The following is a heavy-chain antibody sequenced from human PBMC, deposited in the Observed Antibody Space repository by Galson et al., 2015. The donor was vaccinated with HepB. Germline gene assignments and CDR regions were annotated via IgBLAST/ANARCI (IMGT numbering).Heavy chain of an antibody. CDR3: AREGWERYFDY. J-gene: IGHJ4*02. CDR1: GGSISSSNW. Sequence: ETLSLTCAVSGGSISSSNWWSWVRQPPGKGLEWIGEIYHSGSTNYNPSLKSRVTISVDKSKNQLALKLSSGTAANTAVYYCAREGWERYFDYWGQVTLVTVSS. V-gene: IGHV4-4*02. D-gene: IGHD1-26*01. CDR2: IYHSGST.